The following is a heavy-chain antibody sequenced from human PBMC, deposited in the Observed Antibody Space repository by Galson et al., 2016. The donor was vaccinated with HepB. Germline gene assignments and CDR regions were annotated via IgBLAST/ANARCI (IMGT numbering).Heavy chain of an antibody. CDR2: IYSGGRT. CDR3: ARGPTVTFYGGPTWFDL. Sequence: SLRLSCAVSGFAVNSDYMNWIRQAPGKGLEWISVIYSGGRTTYGDSVKGRFTIPRGRSKNTLSLQMYSLRAEDTAVYYCARGPTVTFYGGPTWFDLWGQGTVVTVSS. J-gene: IGHJ5*02. CDR1: GFAVNSDY. D-gene: IGHD2-21*02. V-gene: IGHV3-53*01.